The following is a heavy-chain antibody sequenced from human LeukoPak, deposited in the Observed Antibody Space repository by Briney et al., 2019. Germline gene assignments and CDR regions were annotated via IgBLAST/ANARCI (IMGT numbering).Heavy chain of an antibody. J-gene: IGHJ4*02. D-gene: IGHD3-10*01. Sequence: GGSLRLSCAASGFTFSSYSMNWVRQAPGQGLEWVSYISSSGSTIYYADSVKGRFTISRDNAKNSLYLQMNSLRAEDTAVYYCARDQPFGELLYWGQGTLVTVSS. CDR3: ARDQPFGELLY. V-gene: IGHV3-48*04. CDR2: ISSSGSTI. CDR1: GFTFSSYS.